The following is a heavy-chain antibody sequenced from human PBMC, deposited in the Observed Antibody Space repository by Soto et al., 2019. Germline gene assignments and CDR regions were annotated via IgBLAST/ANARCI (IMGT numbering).Heavy chain of an antibody. CDR3: ARDGDYVWGSYRWSDAFDI. CDR1: GFTFSSYS. V-gene: IGHV3-21*01. CDR2: ISSSSSYI. D-gene: IGHD3-16*02. Sequence: PGGSLRLSCAASGFTFSSYSMNWVRQAPGKGLEWVSSISSSSSYIYYADLTQARFTISRDNAKNSLYLQMNSLRAEDTAVYYCARDGDYVWGSYRWSDAFDIWGQGTMVTVSS. J-gene: IGHJ3*02.